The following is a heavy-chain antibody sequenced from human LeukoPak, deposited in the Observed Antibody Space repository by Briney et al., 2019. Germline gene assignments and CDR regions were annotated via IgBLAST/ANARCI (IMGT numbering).Heavy chain of an antibody. D-gene: IGHD3-10*01. CDR3: ARASPMVRGVIIRPDAFDI. Sequence: GGSLRLSCAASGFTFSSYGMHWVRQAPGKGLEWVAVIWYDGSNKYYAGSVKGRFTISRDNSKNTLYLQMNSLRAEDTAVYYCARASPMVRGVIIRPDAFDIWGQGTMVTVSS. CDR2: IWYDGSNK. CDR1: GFTFSSYG. V-gene: IGHV3-33*01. J-gene: IGHJ3*02.